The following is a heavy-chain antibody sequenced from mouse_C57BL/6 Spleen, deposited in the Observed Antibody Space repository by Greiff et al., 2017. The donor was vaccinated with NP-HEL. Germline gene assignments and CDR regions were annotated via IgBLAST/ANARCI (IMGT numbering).Heavy chain of an antibody. CDR1: GYTFTDYY. V-gene: IGHV1-26*01. CDR2: INPNNGGT. CDR3: ARWYNDGYYYFDY. D-gene: IGHD2-3*01. J-gene: IGHJ2*01. Sequence: EVQLQQSGPELVKPGASVKISCKASGYTFTDYYMNWVKQSHGKSLEWIGDINPNNGGTSYNQKFKGKATLTVDKSSSTAYMELRSLTSEDSAVYYCARWYNDGYYYFDYWGQGTTLTVSS.